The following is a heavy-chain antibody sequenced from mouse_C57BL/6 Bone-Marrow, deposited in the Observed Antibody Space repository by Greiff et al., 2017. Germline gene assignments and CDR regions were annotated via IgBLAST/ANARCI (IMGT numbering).Heavy chain of an antibody. Sequence: EVHLVESGGGLVKPGGSLKLSCAASGFTFSSYAMSWVRQTPEKRLEWVATISDGGSYTYYPDNVKGRFTISRDNAKNNLYLQMSHLKSEDTAMYYCARADYSNYRFAYWGQGTLVTVSA. V-gene: IGHV5-4*01. CDR1: GFTFSSYA. CDR3: ARADYSNYRFAY. D-gene: IGHD2-5*01. J-gene: IGHJ3*01. CDR2: ISDGGSYT.